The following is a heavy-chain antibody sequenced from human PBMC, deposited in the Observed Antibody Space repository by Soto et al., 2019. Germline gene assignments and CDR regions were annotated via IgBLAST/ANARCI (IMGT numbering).Heavy chain of an antibody. J-gene: IGHJ3*02. D-gene: IGHD4-17*01. CDR3: TTDLHESDYGDWDDAFDI. Sequence: GGSRRLSCAASGVTFSKAWMSWVRQAPGKGLEWVGRIKSKTDGGTTDYAAPVKGRFTISRDDSKNTLYLQMNSLKTEDTAVYYCTTDLHESDYGDWDDAFDIWGQGTMVTVSS. V-gene: IGHV3-15*01. CDR1: GVTFSKAW. CDR2: IKSKTDGGTT.